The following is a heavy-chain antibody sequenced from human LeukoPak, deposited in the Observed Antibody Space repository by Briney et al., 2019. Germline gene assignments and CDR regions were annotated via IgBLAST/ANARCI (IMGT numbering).Heavy chain of an antibody. CDR1: GASISSSSYY. V-gene: IGHV4-39*01. Sequence: SETLSLTCTVSGASISSSSYYWGWFRQPPGKGLEWIGGIYYIGSTYYNPSLKSRVTISVDTSKNQFSLKLSSVTAADTAVYYCAINLPSYGSGSYYRSDNWFDPWGQGTLVTVSS. CDR2: IYYIGST. CDR3: AINLPSYGSGSYYRSDNWFDP. D-gene: IGHD3-10*01. J-gene: IGHJ5*02.